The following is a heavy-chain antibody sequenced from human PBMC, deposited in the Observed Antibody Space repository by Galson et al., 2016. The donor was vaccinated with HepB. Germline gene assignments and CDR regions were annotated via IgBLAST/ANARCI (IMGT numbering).Heavy chain of an antibody. V-gene: IGHV3-23*01. CDR2: ISGGGGRT. CDR1: GFTFSSYA. CDR3: ARGGGGSYLYD. D-gene: IGHD2-15*01. Sequence: SLRLSCAASGFTFSSYAMSWVRQAPGKGLEWVSAISGGGGRTYYADSVKGRFTISRDNSKNTLYLQMNSLRVEDTAVYYCARGGGGSYLYDWGQGTLVTVSS. J-gene: IGHJ4*02.